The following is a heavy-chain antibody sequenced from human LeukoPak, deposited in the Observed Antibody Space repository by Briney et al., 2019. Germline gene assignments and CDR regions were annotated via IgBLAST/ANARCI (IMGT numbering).Heavy chain of an antibody. Sequence: GGSLRLSCAASGFTFSSYAMSWVRQAPGKGLEWVSAISGSGDSTYYADSVKGRFTISRDNPKNTLYLQLNSLRGEDTAVYYCAIVSFGIGVRYWGQGTLVTVSS. CDR3: AIVSFGIGVRY. D-gene: IGHD3-3*01. J-gene: IGHJ4*02. V-gene: IGHV3-23*01. CDR1: GFTFSSYA. CDR2: ISGSGDST.